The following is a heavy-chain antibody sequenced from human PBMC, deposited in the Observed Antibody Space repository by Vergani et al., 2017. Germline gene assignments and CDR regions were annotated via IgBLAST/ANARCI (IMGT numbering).Heavy chain of an antibody. J-gene: IGHJ6*02. Sequence: VQLVESGGGLVKPGGSLRLSCEASGFTFSDLSMSWVRKAPGKGLQWVAFIGSSGPYINYADSVKGRFIISRDNTNNSLFLQLRSLRAEDAAVYYCARDCTSGGCPDNYGMDVWGQGATVTVSS. CDR1: GFTFSDLS. CDR3: ARDCTSGGCPDNYGMDV. CDR2: IGSSGPYI. V-gene: IGHV3-21*06. D-gene: IGHD2-8*01.